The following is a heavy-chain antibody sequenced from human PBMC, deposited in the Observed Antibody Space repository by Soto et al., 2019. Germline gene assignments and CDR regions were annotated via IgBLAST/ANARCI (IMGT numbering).Heavy chain of an antibody. D-gene: IGHD3-22*01. Sequence: SGPPLVNPTPPLTLTCTFSGFSLSTGGGGVGWIRQPPGTALEWLALIYWNDDKRYSPSLKSTLTITKDTSKNQVVLTMTNIDPVDTATYYCAHRPAYYYHTSGYYSLAPLDYWGQGTLVTVSS. CDR3: AHRPAYYYHTSGYYSLAPLDY. V-gene: IGHV2-5*01. CDR2: IYWNDDK. J-gene: IGHJ4*02. CDR1: GFSLSTGGGG.